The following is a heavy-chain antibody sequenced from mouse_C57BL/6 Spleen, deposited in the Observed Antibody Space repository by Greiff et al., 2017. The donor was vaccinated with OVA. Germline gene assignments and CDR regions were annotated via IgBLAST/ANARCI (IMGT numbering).Heavy chain of an antibody. J-gene: IGHJ4*01. CDR3: ARNWGGSSYDAMDY. Sequence: VQGVESGPGLVQPSQSLSITCTVSGFSLTSYGVHWVRQSPGKGLEWLGVIWSGGSTDYNAAFISRLSISKDNSKSQVFFKMNSLQADDTAIYYCARNWGGSSYDAMDYWGQGTSVTVSS. CDR2: IWSGGST. CDR1: GFSLTSYG. V-gene: IGHV2-2*01. D-gene: IGHD1-1*01.